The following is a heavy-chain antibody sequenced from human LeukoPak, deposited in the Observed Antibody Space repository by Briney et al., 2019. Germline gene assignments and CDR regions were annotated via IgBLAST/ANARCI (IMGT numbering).Heavy chain of an antibody. CDR1: GFTFGDNA. V-gene: IGHV3-23*03. D-gene: IGHD2-15*01. J-gene: IGHJ3*01. Sequence: GGSLRLSCTASGFTFGDNAVSWVRQAPGKGLEWVSSIEGDGSGTYYADSVRGRFIVSRDNSKNTLFLQMNRLRAEAAAVYYCAKDSVSQNGIFDPFDVWGLGTLVTVSS. CDR2: IEGDGSGT. CDR3: AKDSVSQNGIFDPFDV.